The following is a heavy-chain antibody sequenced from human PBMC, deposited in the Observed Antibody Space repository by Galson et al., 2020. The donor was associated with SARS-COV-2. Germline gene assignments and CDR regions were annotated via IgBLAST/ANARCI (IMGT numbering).Heavy chain of an antibody. CDR1: GFTFSNYA. Sequence: GGSLRLSCAASGFTFSNYAMSWVRQAPGQGLEWVSAISCSGGNTYYADSVKGRFTISRDNSKNTLYLQMNGLRAEDTAVYYCAADILTQGIVVVPAVDYYYGLDVWGQGTTVTVSS. J-gene: IGHJ6*02. D-gene: IGHD2-2*01. CDR2: ISCSGGNT. CDR3: AADILTQGIVVVPAVDYYYGLDV. V-gene: IGHV3-23*01.